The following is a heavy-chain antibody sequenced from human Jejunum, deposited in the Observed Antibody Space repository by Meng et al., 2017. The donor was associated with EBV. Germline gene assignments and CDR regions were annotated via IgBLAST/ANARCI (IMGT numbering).Heavy chain of an antibody. Sequence: QLRLQESGPGLVKPSETLSLTCTVSGGSVNSGNVYWSWIRQPPGKGLEWIGYIYYSGSTNYIPSLKSRVTISLDTSKNQFSLKLSPVTAADTAVYYCAGLRYSGYDRAFDYWGQGALVTVSS. J-gene: IGHJ4*02. CDR3: AGLRYSGYDRAFDY. D-gene: IGHD5-12*01. CDR1: GGSVNSGNVY. V-gene: IGHV4-61*01. CDR2: IYYSGST.